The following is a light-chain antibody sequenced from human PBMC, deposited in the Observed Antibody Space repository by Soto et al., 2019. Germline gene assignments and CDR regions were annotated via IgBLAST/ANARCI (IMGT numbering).Light chain of an antibody. J-gene: IGLJ1*01. CDR3: SSYTSSNTYV. CDR2: EVT. Sequence: QSALTQPASVSGSPGQSITISCTGTSSDVGGYNYVSWYQQHPGKAPKFMIYEVTNRPSGVSDRFSGSKSGNTDSLTISGLRAEDAADYYCSSYTSSNTYVFGTGTKLTVL. V-gene: IGLV2-14*01. CDR1: SSDVGGYNY.